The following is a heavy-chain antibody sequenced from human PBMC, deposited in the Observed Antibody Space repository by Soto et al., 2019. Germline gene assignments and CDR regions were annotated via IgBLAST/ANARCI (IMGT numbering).Heavy chain of an antibody. J-gene: IGHJ4*02. V-gene: IGHV3-66*01. CDR3: ARWVTVYGGLDY. CDR1: GFMVSHNY. Sequence: EVNLVESGGGLVQPGGSLRLSCVASGFMVSHNYMSWVRQAPGKGLEWVSVTYSAGTTNYADSVKGRFTISRDNSKNTLDLQMNSLRADDTAMYYCARWVTVYGGLDYWGQGTLVTVSS. CDR2: TYSAGTT. D-gene: IGHD2-8*01.